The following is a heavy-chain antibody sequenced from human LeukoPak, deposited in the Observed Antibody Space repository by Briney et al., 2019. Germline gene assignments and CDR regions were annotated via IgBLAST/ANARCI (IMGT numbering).Heavy chain of an antibody. D-gene: IGHD6-13*01. V-gene: IGHV4-39*07. CDR1: GGSISSSSYY. Sequence: PSETLSLTCTVSGGSISSSSYYWGWIRQPPGKGLEWIGSIYYSGSTYYNPSLKSRVTISVDTSKNQFSLKLSSVTAADTAVYYCARQDSSSWYGADYYYYMDVWGKGTTVTVSS. CDR2: IYYSGST. J-gene: IGHJ6*03. CDR3: ARQDSSSWYGADYYYYMDV.